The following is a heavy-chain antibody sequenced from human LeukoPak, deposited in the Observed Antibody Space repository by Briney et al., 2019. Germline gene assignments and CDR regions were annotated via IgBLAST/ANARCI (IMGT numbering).Heavy chain of an antibody. CDR3: AKDISYDFWSGFSYGMDV. Sequence: PGGSLRLSCAASGFTFDDYAMHWVRQDPGKGLEWVSLISWDGGSTYYADSVKGRFTISRDNSKNSLYLQMNSLRTEDTALYYCAKDISYDFWSGFSYGMDVWGQGTTVTVSS. J-gene: IGHJ6*02. V-gene: IGHV3-43*01. CDR2: ISWDGGST. D-gene: IGHD3-3*01. CDR1: GFTFDDYA.